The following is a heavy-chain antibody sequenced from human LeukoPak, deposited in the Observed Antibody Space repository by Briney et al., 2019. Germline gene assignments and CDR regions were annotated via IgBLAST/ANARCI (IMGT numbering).Heavy chain of an antibody. CDR2: FDPEDGET. CDR1: GYTLTELS. Sequence: ASVTVSCKVSGYTLTELSMHWVRQAPGKGLEWMGGFDPEDGETIYAQKFQGRVTITADESTSTAYMELSSLRSEDTAVYYCARGGYYYYGMDVWGQGTTVTVSS. J-gene: IGHJ6*02. CDR3: ARGGYYYYGMDV. V-gene: IGHV1-24*01.